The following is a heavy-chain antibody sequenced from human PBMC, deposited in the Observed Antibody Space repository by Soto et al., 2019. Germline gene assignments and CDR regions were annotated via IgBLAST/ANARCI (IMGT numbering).Heavy chain of an antibody. Sequence: QVQLVQSGAEVKKPGASVKVSCKASGYTFTSYDINWVLQATGQGLEWMGWMNPNSGNTGYAQKFQGRVTMTRNTSISTAYMELSSLRSEDTAVYYCARGWAGGDVPDDAFDIWGQGTMVTVSS. CDR2: MNPNSGNT. D-gene: IGHD4-17*01. V-gene: IGHV1-8*01. CDR3: ARGWAGGDVPDDAFDI. J-gene: IGHJ3*02. CDR1: GYTFTSYD.